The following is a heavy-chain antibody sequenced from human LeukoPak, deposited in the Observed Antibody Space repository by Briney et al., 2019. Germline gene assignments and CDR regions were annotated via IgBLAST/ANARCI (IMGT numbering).Heavy chain of an antibody. CDR3: AREWTTVTPWVLDY. J-gene: IGHJ4*02. Sequence: PGGSLRLSCAASGFTFSSYAFYWVRQAPGKGLEWVSSISYDGRNQYYIDSVRGRFTISRDNSKNTLYLQMNSLRAEDTAVYYCAREWTTVTPWVLDYWGQGTLVTVSS. CDR1: GFTFSSYA. CDR2: ISYDGRNQ. D-gene: IGHD4-17*01. V-gene: IGHV3-30*03.